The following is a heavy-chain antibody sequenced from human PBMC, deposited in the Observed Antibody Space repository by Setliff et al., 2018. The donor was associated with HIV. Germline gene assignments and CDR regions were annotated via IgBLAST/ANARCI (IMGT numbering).Heavy chain of an antibody. CDR3: ARVPITIFGVPSWYFDL. Sequence: VKVSCKASGYTFTSYAMHWVRQAPGQRLEWMGWINAGNGNTKYSQKFQGRVTITRDTSASTAYMELSSLRSEDTAVYYCARVPITIFGVPSWYFDLWGRGTLVTSPQ. V-gene: IGHV1-3*01. CDR2: INAGNGNT. CDR1: GYTFTSYA. D-gene: IGHD3-3*01. J-gene: IGHJ2*01.